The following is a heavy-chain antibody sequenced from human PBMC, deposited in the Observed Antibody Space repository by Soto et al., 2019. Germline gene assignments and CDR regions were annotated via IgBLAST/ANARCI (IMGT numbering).Heavy chain of an antibody. Sequence: EVQLVESGGGLIQPGGSLRLSCAASGFTVSSNYMSWVRQAPGQGLEWVSTIYSGGRTFYADAVEGRFTISRDNSTNKLYLPMKSLRVGDTAVYYCAGEGAMTTYFESFLYWGQGTLVTVSS. CDR3: AGEGAMTTYFESFLY. CDR2: IYSGGRT. V-gene: IGHV3-53*01. CDR1: GFTVSSNY. D-gene: IGHD4-17*01. J-gene: IGHJ1*01.